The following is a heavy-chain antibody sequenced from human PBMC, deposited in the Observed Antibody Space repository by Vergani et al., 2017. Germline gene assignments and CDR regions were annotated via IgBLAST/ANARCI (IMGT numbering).Heavy chain of an antibody. D-gene: IGHD5-12*01. CDR2: FDPEEGET. V-gene: IGHV1-24*01. CDR3: ATPRLRFSYYYYYGMDV. J-gene: IGHJ6*02. CDR1: GYTLTELS. Sequence: QVQLVRSGPEVKKPGASVKVSCKVSGYTLTELSMHWVRQAPGKGFEWMGGFDPEEGETIYAQKFQGRVTMTEDTYTDTAYMELSSLRSEDTAVYYCATPRLRFSYYYYYGMDVWGQGTTVTVSS.